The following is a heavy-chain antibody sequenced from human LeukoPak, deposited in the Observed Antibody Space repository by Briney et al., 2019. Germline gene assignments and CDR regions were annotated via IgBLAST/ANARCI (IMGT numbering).Heavy chain of an antibody. V-gene: IGHV3-33*01. CDR1: GXTFSSYG. Sequence: GGSLRLSCAASGXTFSSYGMHWVRQAPGKGLEWVSIIWYDGSNKYYADSVKGRFTISRDDSKNTVYLQMNSLRVEHTAVYYCAAASGYSYFEHWGQGTLVIVSS. J-gene: IGHJ1*01. CDR3: AAASGYSYFEH. CDR2: IWYDGSNK. D-gene: IGHD6-13*01.